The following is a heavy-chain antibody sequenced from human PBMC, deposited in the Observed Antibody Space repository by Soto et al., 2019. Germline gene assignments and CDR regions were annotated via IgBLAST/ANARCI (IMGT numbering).Heavy chain of an antibody. CDR3: AKDHGGGVVVVAATGAFDI. V-gene: IGHV3-23*01. Sequence: GGSLRLSCAASGFTFSSYAMSWVRQARGKGLEWVSAISGSGGSTYYADSVKGRFTISRDNSKNTLYLQMNSLRAEETAVYYCAKDHGGGVVVVAATGAFDIWGQGTMVTVPS. CDR2: ISGSGGST. D-gene: IGHD2-15*01. J-gene: IGHJ3*02. CDR1: GFTFSSYA.